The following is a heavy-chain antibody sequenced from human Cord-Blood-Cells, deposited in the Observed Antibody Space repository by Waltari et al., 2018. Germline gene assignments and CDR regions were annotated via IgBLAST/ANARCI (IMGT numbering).Heavy chain of an antibody. CDR3: ARHVSDCSSTSCYRYYYYYYMDV. Sequence: QLQLQESGPGLVKPSETLSLTCTVSGGSITSSSYYWGWIRQPPGKGLEWIGSIYYGGRTYYNPALKSRVTISGDRSKNQFSLKLSSVTASDTAVYYCARHVSDCSSTSCYRYYYYYYMDVWGKGTTVTVSS. CDR1: GGSITSSSYY. V-gene: IGHV4-39*01. D-gene: IGHD2-2*01. J-gene: IGHJ6*03. CDR2: IYYGGRT.